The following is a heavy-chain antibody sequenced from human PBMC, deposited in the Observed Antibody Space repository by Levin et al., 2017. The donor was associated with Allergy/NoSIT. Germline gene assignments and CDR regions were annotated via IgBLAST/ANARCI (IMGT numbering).Heavy chain of an antibody. CDR3: AGLGAGLDY. V-gene: IGHV3-9*01. CDR2: ITWNSDNK. Sequence: GGSLRLSCTASGFTFDDYAMHWVRQVPGRGLEWLSGITWNSDNKGYADSVKGRITISRDNAKNSLHLQMNSLTPEDTAVYYCAGLGAGLDYWGQGSLVTVSS. J-gene: IGHJ4*02. D-gene: IGHD3/OR15-3a*01. CDR1: GFTFDDYA.